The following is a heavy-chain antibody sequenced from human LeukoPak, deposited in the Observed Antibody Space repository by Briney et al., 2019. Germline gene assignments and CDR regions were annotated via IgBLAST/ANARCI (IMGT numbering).Heavy chain of an antibody. CDR3: ARYSSPDSLDY. CDR1: GGSISSYY. D-gene: IGHD6-13*01. Sequence: PSETLSLTCTVSGGSISSYYWSWIRQPPGKGLEWIGYIYYSGSTNYNPSLKSRVTISVDTSKNQFSLKLSSVTAADTAVYYCARYSSPDSLDYWGQGTLVTVSS. V-gene: IGHV4-59*01. J-gene: IGHJ4*02. CDR2: IYYSGST.